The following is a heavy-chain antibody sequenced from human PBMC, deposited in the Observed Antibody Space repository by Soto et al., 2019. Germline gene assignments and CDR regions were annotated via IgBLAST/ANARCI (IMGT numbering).Heavy chain of an antibody. CDR2: IGGSGYDT. CDR1: GFIFRNYA. CDR3: AKDPHLRGGQLWLLPYFDS. V-gene: IGHV3-23*01. J-gene: IGHJ4*01. D-gene: IGHD5-18*01. Sequence: GGSLRLSCKASGFIFRNYAMSWVRQAPGKGLQWVSAIGGSGYDTYYADSVKGRFTISRDNSKNTLFLQMNSLRTEDTAVYYCAKDPHLRGGQLWLLPYFDSCGQGTPVTVSS.